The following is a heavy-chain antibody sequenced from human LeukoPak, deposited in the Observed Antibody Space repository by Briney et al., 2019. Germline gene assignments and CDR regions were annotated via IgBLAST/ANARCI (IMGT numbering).Heavy chain of an antibody. Sequence: PGGSLRLSCAASGFTFSSCWMHWVRQAPGKGLVWVSRINSDGSSTSYADSVKGRFTISRDNAKNTLHLQMNSLRAEDTAVYYCARVYDVNWGGFDYWGQGTLVTVSS. D-gene: IGHD7-27*01. J-gene: IGHJ4*02. CDR3: ARVYDVNWGGFDY. V-gene: IGHV3-74*01. CDR2: INSDGSST. CDR1: GFTFSSCW.